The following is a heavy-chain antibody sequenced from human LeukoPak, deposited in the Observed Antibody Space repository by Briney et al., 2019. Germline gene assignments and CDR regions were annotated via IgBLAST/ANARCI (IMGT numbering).Heavy chain of an antibody. J-gene: IGHJ6*03. Sequence: GGSLRLSCAASGFTFSSYAISWVRQAPGKGLEWVSGISGSGGYTYYADSVKGRFTISRDNSTNTLSLQMNSLRVEDTAVYYCARTTEAHSWRTRYYDYYMDVWGKGTTVTVSS. CDR3: ARTTEAHSWRTRYYDYYMDV. D-gene: IGHD1-1*01. CDR1: GFTFSSYA. CDR2: ISGSGGYT. V-gene: IGHV3-23*01.